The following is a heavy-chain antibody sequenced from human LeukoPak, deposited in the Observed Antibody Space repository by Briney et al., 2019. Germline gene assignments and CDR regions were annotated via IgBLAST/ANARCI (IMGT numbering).Heavy chain of an antibody. D-gene: IGHD6-13*01. CDR1: GYTFTSYG. Sequence: GASVKVSCKASGYTFTSYGISWVRQAPGQGLEWMGWISAYNGNTNYAQKLQGRVTMTTDTSTSTAYMELRSLRSDDTAVYYCARDRHSSSWYTRSDYWGQGTLVTVSS. J-gene: IGHJ4*02. CDR3: ARDRHSSSWYTRSDY. CDR2: ISAYNGNT. V-gene: IGHV1-18*01.